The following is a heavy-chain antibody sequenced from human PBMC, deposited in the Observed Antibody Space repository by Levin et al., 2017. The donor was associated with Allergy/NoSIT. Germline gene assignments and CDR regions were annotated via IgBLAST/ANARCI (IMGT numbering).Heavy chain of an antibody. V-gene: IGHV5-51*01. CDR1: GYSFTSYW. D-gene: IGHD2-15*01. CDR3: ARLESVRQVAAYFDY. CDR2: IYPGDSDT. Sequence: GESLKISCKGSGYSFTSYWIGWVRQMPGKGLEWMGIIYPGDSDTRYSPSLQGQVTISADRSISTAYLQWSSLKASDSAMYYCARLESVRQVAAYFDYWGQGTLVTVSS. J-gene: IGHJ4*02.